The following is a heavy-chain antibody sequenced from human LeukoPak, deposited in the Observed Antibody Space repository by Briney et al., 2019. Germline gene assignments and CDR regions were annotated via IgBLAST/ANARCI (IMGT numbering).Heavy chain of an antibody. D-gene: IGHD3-10*01. Sequence: GGSLRLSCAASGFTFSNYWMSWVRQAPGKGLEWVSAISGSGGSTYYADSVKGRFTISRDNSKNTLYLQMNSLRAEDTAVYYCAKEGLLWFGELPYFDYWGQGTLVTVSS. V-gene: IGHV3-23*01. CDR2: ISGSGGST. CDR1: GFTFSNYW. J-gene: IGHJ4*02. CDR3: AKEGLLWFGELPYFDY.